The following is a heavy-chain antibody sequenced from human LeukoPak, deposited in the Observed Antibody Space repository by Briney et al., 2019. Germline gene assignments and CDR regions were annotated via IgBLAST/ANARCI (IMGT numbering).Heavy chain of an antibody. V-gene: IGHV3-21*04. J-gene: IGHJ5*01. CDR2: ISSSSDYI. CDR3: AKLYYDYIWGSYRYYFFDS. Sequence: GGSLRLSCAASGFTFSSYSMNWVRQAPGKGLEWVSSISSSSDYIYYADSLKGRFTISRDNSKNTLYLQMKSLRAEDTALYYCAKLYYDYIWGSYRYYFFDSWGQGTLSTVSS. CDR1: GFTFSSYS. D-gene: IGHD3-16*02.